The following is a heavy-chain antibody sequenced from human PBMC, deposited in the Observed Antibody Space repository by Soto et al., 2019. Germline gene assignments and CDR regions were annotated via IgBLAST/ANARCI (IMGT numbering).Heavy chain of an antibody. CDR3: ARGKAAAGTCFDF. CDR1: GFTVSSNY. V-gene: IGHV3-53*01. Sequence: EVQLVESGGGLIQPGGSLRLSCAASGFTVSSNYMSWVRQAPGKGLEWVSVIYSGGTTYYADSVKGRFTISRDNSKNTLSLQMNSLRAEDTALYYCARGKAAAGTCFDFWGQGTLVTVSS. D-gene: IGHD6-13*01. J-gene: IGHJ4*02. CDR2: IYSGGTT.